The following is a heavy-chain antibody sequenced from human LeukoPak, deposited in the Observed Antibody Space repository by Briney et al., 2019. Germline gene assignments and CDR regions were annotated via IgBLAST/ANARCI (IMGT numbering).Heavy chain of an antibody. CDR2: IYYSGST. V-gene: IGHV4-39*01. D-gene: IGHD2-2*01. Sequence: TSETLSLTCTVSGGSISSSSYYWGWIRQPPGKGLEWIGSIYYSGSTYYNPSLKSRVTISVDTSKNQFSLKLSSVTAADTAVYYCARHRGYCSSTSCVYYYYYYMDVWGKGTTVTASS. J-gene: IGHJ6*03. CDR3: ARHRGYCSSTSCVYYYYYYMDV. CDR1: GGSISSSSYY.